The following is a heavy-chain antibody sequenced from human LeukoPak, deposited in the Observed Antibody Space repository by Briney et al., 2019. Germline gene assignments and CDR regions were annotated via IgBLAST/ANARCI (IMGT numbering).Heavy chain of an antibody. V-gene: IGHV4-59*01. CDR3: ARVWGGYSGSDY. J-gene: IGHJ4*02. Sequence: PSETLSLTCTVSGGPINTYYWNWIRQPPGKSLEWIGFISHSGTTNYNPSLKSRVTMSVDTSKNQFTLNLSSVTAADTAVYYCARVWGGYSGSDYWGQGTLVTVSS. CDR1: GGPINTYY. D-gene: IGHD5-12*01. CDR2: ISHSGTT.